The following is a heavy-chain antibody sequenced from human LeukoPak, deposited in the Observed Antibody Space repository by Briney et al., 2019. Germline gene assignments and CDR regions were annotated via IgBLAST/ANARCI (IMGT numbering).Heavy chain of an antibody. CDR1: GFTFSSYG. CDR2: IRYDGSNK. Sequence: TGGSLRLSCAASGFTFSSYGMHWVRQAPGKGLEWVAFIRYDGSNKYYADSVKGRFTISRDNSKNTLYLQMNSLRAEDTAVYYCAKVGRPSLGELDAFDIWGQGTMVTVSS. CDR3: AKVGRPSLGELDAFDI. D-gene: IGHD3-16*01. V-gene: IGHV3-30*02. J-gene: IGHJ3*02.